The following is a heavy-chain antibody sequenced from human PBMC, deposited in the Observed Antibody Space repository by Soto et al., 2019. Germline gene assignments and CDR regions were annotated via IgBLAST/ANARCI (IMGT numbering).Heavy chain of an antibody. CDR2: IVVGSGNT. J-gene: IGHJ6*02. CDR3: AADGHYYGSGSPSVVYYYGMDV. CDR1: GLTLTSSA. Sequence: GASVKGSCKASGLTLTSSAVQWVRQARGQRLEWIGWIVVGSGNTNYAQKFQERVTITRDMSTSTAYMELSSLRSEDTAVYYCAADGHYYGSGSPSVVYYYGMDVWGQGTTVTVSS. V-gene: IGHV1-58*01. D-gene: IGHD3-10*01.